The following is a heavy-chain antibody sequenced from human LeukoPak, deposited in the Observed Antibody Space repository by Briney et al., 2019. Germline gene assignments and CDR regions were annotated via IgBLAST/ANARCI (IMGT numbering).Heavy chain of an antibody. Sequence: ASVKVSCKASGYTFTGYYMHWVRQATGQGLEWMGWMNPNSGNTGYAQKFQGRVTMTRNTSISTAYMELSSLRSEDTAVYYCARGGPRYYDFWSGYYFTWGQGTLVTVSS. D-gene: IGHD3-3*01. CDR1: GYTFTGYY. V-gene: IGHV1-8*02. J-gene: IGHJ5*02. CDR3: ARGGPRYYDFWSGYYFT. CDR2: MNPNSGNT.